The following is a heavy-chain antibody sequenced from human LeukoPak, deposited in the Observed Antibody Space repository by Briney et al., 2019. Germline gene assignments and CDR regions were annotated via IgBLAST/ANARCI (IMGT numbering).Heavy chain of an antibody. J-gene: IGHJ5*02. CDR3: ARELGTTDWFDP. D-gene: IGHD1-26*01. Sequence: ASVKVSCKASGCTFSSYAITWVRQAPGQGLEWMGGVIPIFGTTNYAQKFQGRVTVTTDESTSTAYMELSSLRSEDTAVYYCARELGTTDWFDPWGQGTLVTVSS. CDR2: VIPIFGTT. V-gene: IGHV1-69*05. CDR1: GCTFSSYA.